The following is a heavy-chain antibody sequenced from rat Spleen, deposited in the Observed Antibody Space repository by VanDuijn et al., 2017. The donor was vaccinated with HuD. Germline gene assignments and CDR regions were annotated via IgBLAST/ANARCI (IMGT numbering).Heavy chain of an antibody. CDR1: GFTFSNYG. D-gene: IGHD4-3*01. CDR2: ISTGGGST. J-gene: IGHJ4*01. V-gene: IGHV5S13*01. Sequence: EVQLVESGGGLVQPGRSLKLSCAASGFTFSNYGMAWVRQTPTKGLEWVASISTGGGSTYYRDSVKGRFTISRDNAKSTLYLQMDSLQSEDTATYYCARHGRGERTYYYVLDAWGQGVSVTVSS. CDR3: ARHGRGERTYYYVLDA.